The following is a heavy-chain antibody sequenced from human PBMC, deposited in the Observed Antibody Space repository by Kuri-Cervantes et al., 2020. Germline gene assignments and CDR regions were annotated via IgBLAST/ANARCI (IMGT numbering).Heavy chain of an antibody. Sequence: SLKISCAASGFTFDDYAMHWVRQAPGKGLEWVSGISWNSGNIGYVDSVKGRFTISRDNAKNSLYLQMNSLRAEDTALYYCAKDFDFDWLLRGLDYWGQGTLVTVSS. V-gene: IGHV3-9*01. CDR2: ISWNSGNI. CDR1: GFTFDDYA. CDR3: AKDFDFDWLLRGLDY. D-gene: IGHD3-9*01. J-gene: IGHJ4*02.